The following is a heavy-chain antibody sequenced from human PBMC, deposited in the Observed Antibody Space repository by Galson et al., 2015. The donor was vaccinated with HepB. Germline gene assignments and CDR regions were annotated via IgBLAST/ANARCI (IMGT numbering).Heavy chain of an antibody. V-gene: IGHV3-23*01. CDR2: ISGSGIAT. J-gene: IGHJ4*02. D-gene: IGHD3-10*01. Sequence: SLRLSCAASGFTFHNFAMNWVRQAPGKGLEWVSSISGSGIATYYPDSVKGRFTISRDNSNNTLYLQMNSLRADDTAVYYCARKFGEAFDFWGQGTLVTVSS. CDR3: ARKFGEAFDF. CDR1: GFTFHNFA.